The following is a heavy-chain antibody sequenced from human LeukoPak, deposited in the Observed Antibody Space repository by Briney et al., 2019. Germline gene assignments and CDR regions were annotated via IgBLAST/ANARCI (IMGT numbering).Heavy chain of an antibody. CDR2: IGTAGDT. J-gene: IGHJ4*02. CDR1: GFTFSSYD. D-gene: IGHD4-17*01. CDR3: VRAPHGDYFDY. Sequence: GGSLRLSCAASGFTFSSYDMHWVRQATGKSLEWVSAIGTAGDTYYPGSVKGRFTISRENAKNSLYLQMNSLRAGDTAVYYCVRAPHGDYFDYWGQGTLVTVSS. V-gene: IGHV3-13*01.